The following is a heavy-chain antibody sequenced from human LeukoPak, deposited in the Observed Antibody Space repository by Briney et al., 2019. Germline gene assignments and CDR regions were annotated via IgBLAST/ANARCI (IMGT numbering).Heavy chain of an antibody. V-gene: IGHV1-18*01. J-gene: IGHJ3*02. CDR1: GYTFTNYG. CDR2: ISGYNGNT. Sequence: ASVKVSCKTSGYTFTNYGVSWVRQAPGQGLEWMGWISGYNGNTNYAQKYRGRVTMTTDTSTSTVYMELRSLRSDDTAVYYCARKTYDSSGLIPHPGVFDIWGQGTMVTVSS. CDR3: ARKTYDSSGLIPHPGVFDI. D-gene: IGHD3-22*01.